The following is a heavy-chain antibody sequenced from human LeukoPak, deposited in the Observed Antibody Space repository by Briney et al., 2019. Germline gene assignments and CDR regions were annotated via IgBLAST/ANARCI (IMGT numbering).Heavy chain of an antibody. V-gene: IGHV3-48*03. CDR2: ISSSGSTI. Sequence: SCKASGYTFSSYEMNWVRQAPGKGLEWVSYISSSGSTIYYADSVKGRFTISRDNSKNTLYLEVISLTAEDTAVYYCAKDDAWLRFGEWSQGTLVTVSS. D-gene: IGHD3-10*01. CDR1: GYTFSSYE. CDR3: AKDDAWLRFGE. J-gene: IGHJ4*02.